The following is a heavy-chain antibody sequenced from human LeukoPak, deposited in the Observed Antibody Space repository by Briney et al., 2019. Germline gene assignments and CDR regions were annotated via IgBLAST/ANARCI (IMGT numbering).Heavy chain of an antibody. V-gene: IGHV3-74*01. CDR2: INPDGSST. J-gene: IGHJ4*02. CDR1: GFTLSDYW. D-gene: IGHD6-6*01. Sequence: GGSLRLSCAASGFTLSDYWMHWVRQGPGKGLVWVSRINPDGSSTNDADFVKGRFTISRDNAKNTLNLQMNSLRAEDTAVYHCVRSTAVLPFDYWGQGSPVTVSS. CDR3: VRSTAVLPFDY.